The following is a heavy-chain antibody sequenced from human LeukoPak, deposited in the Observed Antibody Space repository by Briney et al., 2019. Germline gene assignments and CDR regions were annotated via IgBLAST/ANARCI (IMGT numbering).Heavy chain of an antibody. CDR1: GFTFSSYG. D-gene: IGHD2-15*01. CDR2: ISYDGSNE. J-gene: IGHJ4*02. Sequence: PGRSLRLSCAASGFTFSSYGMHWVRQAPGKGLEWVAVISYDGSNEYYADSVKGRFTISRDNSKNTLYLQMNSLRAEDTAVYYCASLARVRYCSGGSCYREYYFDYWGQGTLVTVSS. V-gene: IGHV3-30*03. CDR3: ASLARVRYCSGGSCYREYYFDY.